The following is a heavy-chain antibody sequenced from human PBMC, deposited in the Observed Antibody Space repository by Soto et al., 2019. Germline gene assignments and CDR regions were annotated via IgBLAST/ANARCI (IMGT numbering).Heavy chain of an antibody. J-gene: IGHJ4*02. D-gene: IGHD3-10*01. Sequence: VRQAPGKGLEWVAVISYDGSNKYYADSVKGRFTISRDNSKNTLYLQMNSLRAEDTAVYYCARGEYYYGSLSFDYWGQGTLVTVSS. CDR3: ARGEYYYGSLSFDY. V-gene: IGHV3-30-3*01. CDR2: ISYDGSNK.